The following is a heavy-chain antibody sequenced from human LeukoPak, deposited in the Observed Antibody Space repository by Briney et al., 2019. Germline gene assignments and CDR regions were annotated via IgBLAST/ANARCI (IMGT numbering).Heavy chain of an antibody. J-gene: IGHJ4*02. CDR2: IYHTDSYT. V-gene: IGHV5-51*01. CDR3: ARRGESEGFDY. CDR1: GYSFTSYW. Sequence: GESLKISCKGSGYSFTSYWIGWVRQMPGRGLEWMGIIYHTDSYTRLSPSFQGQATISVDKSINTAYLQWSSLKATDTAMYYCARRGESEGFDYWGQGTLVTVSS.